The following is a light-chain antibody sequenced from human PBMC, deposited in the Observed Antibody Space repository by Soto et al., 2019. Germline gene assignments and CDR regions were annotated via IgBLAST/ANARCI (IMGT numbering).Light chain of an antibody. V-gene: IGKV1-5*01. CDR1: QSISAS. Sequence: DIQMTQSPSTLSASVGDRVTITCRATQSISASLAWYQQKPGEAPTLLIYDASSLETGVPSRFSGSGSGTEFTLTISSLQPDDFATYYCQHYNSYSEAFGQGTKGDIK. CDR3: QHYNSYSEA. CDR2: DAS. J-gene: IGKJ1*01.